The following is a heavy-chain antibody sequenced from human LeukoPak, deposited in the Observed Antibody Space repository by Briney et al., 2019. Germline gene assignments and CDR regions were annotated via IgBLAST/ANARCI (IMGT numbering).Heavy chain of an antibody. V-gene: IGHV3-33*06. D-gene: IGHD3-3*01. CDR3: AKDSRLRFPSGYFDN. Sequence: GGSLRLSCAASGFTFSSYGMHWVRQAPGKGLEWVAVIWYDGSNKYYADSVKGRFTISRDNSKNTLYLQMNSLRAEDTAVYYCAKDSRLRFPSGYFDNWGLGTLVTVSS. J-gene: IGHJ4*02. CDR1: GFTFSSYG. CDR2: IWYDGSNK.